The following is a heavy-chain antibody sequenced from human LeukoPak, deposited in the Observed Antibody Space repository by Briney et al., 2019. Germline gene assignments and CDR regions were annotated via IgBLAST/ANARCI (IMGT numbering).Heavy chain of an antibody. CDR3: ATSDY. CDR2: IKQDGSEK. Sequence: GGSLRLFCAASGFTFSSYCMSGVRQAPGKGLEWVANIKQDGSEKYYVDAVKGRFTVSRDNAKNSLYLQMNSLRAEDTAVYYCATSDYWGQGTLVTVSS. V-gene: IGHV3-7*01. J-gene: IGHJ4*02. CDR1: GFTFSSYC.